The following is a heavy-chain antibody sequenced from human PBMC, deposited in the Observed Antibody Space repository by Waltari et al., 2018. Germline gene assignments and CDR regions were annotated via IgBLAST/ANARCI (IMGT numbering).Heavy chain of an antibody. J-gene: IGHJ4*02. D-gene: IGHD3-22*01. CDR3: ARSYPLYDSSGYYLSY. CDR1: GGSFSGYY. Sequence: QVPLQQWGAGLLKPSEPLSLTCAVYGGSFSGYYWSWIRQPPGKGLEWIGEINHSGSTNYNPSLKSRVTISVDTSKNQFSLKLSSVTAADTAVYYCARSYPLYDSSGYYLSYWGQGTLVTVSS. CDR2: INHSGST. V-gene: IGHV4-34*01.